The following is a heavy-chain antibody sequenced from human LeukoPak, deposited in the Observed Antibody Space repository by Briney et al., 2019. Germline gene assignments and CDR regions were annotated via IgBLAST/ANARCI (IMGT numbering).Heavy chain of an antibody. D-gene: IGHD5-24*01. V-gene: IGHV1-18*01. J-gene: IGHJ6*02. Sequence: ASVKVSCKAAGYTFINYGITWVRRAPGQGLEWMGWVSAYNGDTNYAQSLQGRLTMTRDTSTSTAYTELRSLRSDDTAIYYCARHGVRQMEFYYYGMDVWGQGTTVTVSS. CDR3: ARHGVRQMEFYYYGMDV. CDR2: VSAYNGDT. CDR1: GYTFINYG.